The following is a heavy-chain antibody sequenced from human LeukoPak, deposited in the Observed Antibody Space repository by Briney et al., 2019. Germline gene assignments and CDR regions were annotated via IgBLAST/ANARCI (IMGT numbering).Heavy chain of an antibody. J-gene: IGHJ4*02. CDR1: GFTFSSYG. CDR3: AKAPGYSSGWYYFDY. D-gene: IGHD6-19*01. V-gene: IGHV3-30*02. CDR2: IRYDGSNK. Sequence: GGSLRLSCAASGFTFSSYGMHWVRQAPGKGLEWVAFIRYDGSNKYYADPVKGRFTISRDNSKNTLYLQMNSLRAEDTAVYYCAKAPGYSSGWYYFDYWGQGTLVTVSS.